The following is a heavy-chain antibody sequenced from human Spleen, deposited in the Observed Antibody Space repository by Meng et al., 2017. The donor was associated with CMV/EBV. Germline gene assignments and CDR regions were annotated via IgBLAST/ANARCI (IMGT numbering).Heavy chain of an antibody. CDR3: AGGIGYSYGNGDY. D-gene: IGHD5-18*01. J-gene: IGHJ4*02. CDR1: GGSLSGDY. Sequence: VQLQQWGAGLLKPSETLSLTCAVYGGSLSGDYWSWIRQPPGKGLEWIGEINHSGSTNYNPSLKSRVTISVDTSKNQFSLKLSSVTAADTAVYYCAGGIGYSYGNGDYWGQGTLVTVSS. V-gene: IGHV4-34*01. CDR2: INHSGST.